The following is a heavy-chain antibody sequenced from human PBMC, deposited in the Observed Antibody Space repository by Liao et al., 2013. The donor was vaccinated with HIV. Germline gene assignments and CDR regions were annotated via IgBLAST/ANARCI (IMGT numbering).Heavy chain of an antibody. J-gene: IGHJ4*02. V-gene: IGHV4-59*12. CDR3: ARGTIFGPDY. CDR2: MYYSGST. D-gene: IGHD3-3*01. CDR1: GGSISSFY. Sequence: QVQLQQWGAGLLKPSETLSLTCSVSGGSISSFYWSWIRQPPGKGLEWIGYMYYSGSTIYNPSLKSRVTMSVDTSKNQFSLKLSSVTAADTAVYYCARGTIFGPDYWGQGTLVTVSS.